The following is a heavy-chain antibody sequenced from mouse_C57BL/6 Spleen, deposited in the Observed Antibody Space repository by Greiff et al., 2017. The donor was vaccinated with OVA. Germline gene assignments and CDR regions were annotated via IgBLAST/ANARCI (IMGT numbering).Heavy chain of an antibody. V-gene: IGHV1-69*01. J-gene: IGHJ2*01. D-gene: IGHD1-1*01. Sequence: QVQLQQSGAELVLPGASVKLSCKASGYTFPSSWMPWVKQRPGQGLEWIGEIDPSDSYTNYNQKFKGKSTLTVDKSSSTAYMQLSSLTSEDSAVYYCARREGYGSSQGFDYWGQGTTLTVSS. CDR1: GYTFPSSW. CDR3: ARREGYGSSQGFDY. CDR2: IDPSDSYT.